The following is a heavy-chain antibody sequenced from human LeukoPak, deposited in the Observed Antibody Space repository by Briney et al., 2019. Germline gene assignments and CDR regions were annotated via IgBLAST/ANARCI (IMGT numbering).Heavy chain of an antibody. J-gene: IGHJ6*03. CDR2: INPNSGGT. V-gene: IGHV1-2*02. CDR3: ARMMVRGVYYYYMDV. CDR1: GYTFTCYY. D-gene: IGHD3-10*01. Sequence: ASVKVSCKASGYTFTCYYMHWVRQAPGQGLEWMGWINPNSGGTNYAQKFQGRVTMTRDTSISTAYMELSRLRSDDTAVYYCARMMVRGVYYYYMDVWGKGTTVTVSS.